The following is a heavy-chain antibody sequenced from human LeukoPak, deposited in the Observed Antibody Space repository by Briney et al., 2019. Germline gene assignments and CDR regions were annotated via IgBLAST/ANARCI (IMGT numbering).Heavy chain of an antibody. V-gene: IGHV3-23*01. D-gene: IGHD6-13*01. CDR2: ISGGGHST. CDR1: EFTFSSYA. CDR3: AEVPGYSSSWRFDY. Sequence: PGGSLRLSCAASEFTFSSYAMSWVRQAPGKGLEWVSAISGGGHSTYYPDSVKGRFTISRDNSKNTLFLQMNSLRAEDTAVYYCAEVPGYSSSWRFDYWGQGTLVTVSS. J-gene: IGHJ4*02.